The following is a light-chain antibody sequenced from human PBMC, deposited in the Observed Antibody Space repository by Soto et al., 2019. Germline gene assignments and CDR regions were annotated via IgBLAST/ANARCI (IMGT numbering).Light chain of an antibody. CDR2: DAS. CDR1: QSISSW. Sequence: DIQMTQSPSTLSSSLGDRVTITCRASQSISSWLAWYQQKPGKAPKLLIYDASSLESGVPSRFSGSGSGTEFTLTISSLQSEDFALYYCQQYKNWPRTFGQGTKVDIK. CDR3: QQYKNWPRT. V-gene: IGKV1-5*01. J-gene: IGKJ1*01.